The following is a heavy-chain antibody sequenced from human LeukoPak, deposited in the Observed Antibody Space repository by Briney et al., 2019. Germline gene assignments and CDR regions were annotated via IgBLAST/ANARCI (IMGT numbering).Heavy chain of an antibody. Sequence: GGSLRLSCAASGFTFSSYAMSWVRQAPGKGLEWVSAISGSGGSTYYADSVKGRFTISRDNSKNTLYLQMNSLRAEDTAVYYCAKTRVDSSGYYYVYYWGQGTLVTVSS. D-gene: IGHD3-22*01. CDR2: ISGSGGST. CDR1: GFTFSSYA. J-gene: IGHJ4*02. V-gene: IGHV3-23*01. CDR3: AKTRVDSSGYYYVYY.